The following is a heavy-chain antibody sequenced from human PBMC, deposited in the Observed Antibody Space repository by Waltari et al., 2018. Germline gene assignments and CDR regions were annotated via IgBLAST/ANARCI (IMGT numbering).Heavy chain of an antibody. CDR3: ARIDRVRGAY. D-gene: IGHD3-10*01. J-gene: IGHJ4*02. V-gene: IGHV4-34*01. Sequence: QVQLQQWGAGLLKPSETLSLTCAVYGGSFSGYYWSWIRQPPGKGLEWIGEINHSGSTNYNPSLKSRVTISVDTSKNQFSLKPSSVTAADTAVYYCARIDRVRGAYWGQGTLVTVSS. CDR2: INHSGST. CDR1: GGSFSGYY.